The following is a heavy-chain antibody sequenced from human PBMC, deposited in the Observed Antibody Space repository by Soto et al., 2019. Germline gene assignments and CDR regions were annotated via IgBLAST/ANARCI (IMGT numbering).Heavy chain of an antibody. CDR1: GFTFSSYA. J-gene: IGHJ4*02. D-gene: IGHD6-19*01. CDR2: ISYDGSNK. CDR3: ARDQGIAVAGTLGWVPIDY. Sequence: QVQLVESGGGVVQPGRSLRLSCAASGFTFSSYAMHWVRQAPGKGLEWVAVISYDGSNKYYADSVKGRFTISRDNSKNTLYLQMNSLRAEDTAVYYCARDQGIAVAGTLGWVPIDYWGQGTLVTVSS. V-gene: IGHV3-30-3*01.